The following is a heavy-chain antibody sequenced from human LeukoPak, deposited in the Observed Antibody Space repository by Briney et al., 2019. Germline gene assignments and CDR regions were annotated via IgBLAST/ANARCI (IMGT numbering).Heavy chain of an antibody. CDR2: IWYDGTNK. CDR1: GFTFSTYA. V-gene: IGHV3-33*06. D-gene: IGHD4-11*01. J-gene: IGHJ6*02. Sequence: PGGSLRLSCAASGFTFSTYAMHWVRQAPGKGLEWVAVIWYDGTNKYYADSVKGRFTISRDNSKNTLYLQMNSLRAEDTAVYYCANDYSNYYSYGMDVWGQGTTVTVSS. CDR3: ANDYSNYYSYGMDV.